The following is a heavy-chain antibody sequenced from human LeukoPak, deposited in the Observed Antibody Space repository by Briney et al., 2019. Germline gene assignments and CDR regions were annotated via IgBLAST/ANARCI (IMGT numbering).Heavy chain of an antibody. J-gene: IGHJ4*02. V-gene: IGHV3-30*02. CDR3: AKDRGVVVPAAILDDY. CDR2: IRYDGSNK. D-gene: IGHD2-2*02. CDR1: GFTFSSYG. Sequence: GGSLRLSXAASGFTFSSYGMHWVRQTPGKGLEWLAFIRYDGSNKYYADSVKGRFTISRDNSKNTLYLQMNSLRAEDTAVYYCAKDRGVVVPAAILDDYWGQGTLVTVSS.